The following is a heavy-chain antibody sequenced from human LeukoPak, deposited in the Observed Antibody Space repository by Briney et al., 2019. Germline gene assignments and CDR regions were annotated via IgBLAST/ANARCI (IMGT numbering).Heavy chain of an antibody. V-gene: IGHV4-31*03. CDR2: IYSSGHT. Sequence: SETLSLTCTVSGGSIISGANYWSWIRQRPGRGLEWIGYIYSSGHTYHNPSLKSRVFLSVDTSKRQLSLKLTSVTAADTAVYYCARAGYSSSFLDYWGQGTLVTVSS. CDR3: ARAGYSSSFLDY. D-gene: IGHD6-13*01. CDR1: GGSIISGANY. J-gene: IGHJ4*02.